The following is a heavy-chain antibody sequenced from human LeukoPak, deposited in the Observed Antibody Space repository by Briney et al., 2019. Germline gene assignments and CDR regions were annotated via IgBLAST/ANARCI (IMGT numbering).Heavy chain of an antibody. CDR2: ISYDGSKK. D-gene: IGHD6-19*01. V-gene: IGHV3-30*03. CDR1: GFTFSTYG. CDR3: ARHLGLGRGWYGGDY. Sequence: GGSLRLSCAASGFTFSTYGIHWVRQAPGKGLEWVAVISYDGSKKYYADSVKGRFTISRDNSKNTLYLQMNSLRGEDTAVYYCARHLGLGRGWYGGDYWGQGTLVTVSS. J-gene: IGHJ4*02.